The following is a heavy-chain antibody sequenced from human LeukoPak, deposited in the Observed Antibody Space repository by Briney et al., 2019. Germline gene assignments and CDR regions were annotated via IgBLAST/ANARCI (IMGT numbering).Heavy chain of an antibody. V-gene: IGHV3-48*03. Sequence: GGSLRLSCAASGFTFSSYEMNWVRQAPGKGLEWVSYISSSGSTIYYADSVKGRFTISRDNAKNSLYLQMNSLRAEDTAVYYCARTYYGFWSGYFHTQKSGAFDIWGQGTMVTVSS. CDR2: ISSSGSTI. D-gene: IGHD3-3*01. CDR1: GFTFSSYE. J-gene: IGHJ3*02. CDR3: ARTYYGFWSGYFHTQKSGAFDI.